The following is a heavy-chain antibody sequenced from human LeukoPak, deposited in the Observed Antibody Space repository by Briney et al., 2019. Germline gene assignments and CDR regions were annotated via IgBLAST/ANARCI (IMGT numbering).Heavy chain of an antibody. Sequence: SETLSLTCAVYGGSFSGYYWSWIRQPPGKGLEWIGEINHSGSTNYNPSLKSRVTISVDTSKNQFSLKLSSVTAADTAVYYCARLGWWDSWGQGTLVTVSS. CDR3: ARLGWWDS. D-gene: IGHD2-15*01. J-gene: IGHJ4*02. V-gene: IGHV4-34*01. CDR1: GGSFSGYY. CDR2: INHSGST.